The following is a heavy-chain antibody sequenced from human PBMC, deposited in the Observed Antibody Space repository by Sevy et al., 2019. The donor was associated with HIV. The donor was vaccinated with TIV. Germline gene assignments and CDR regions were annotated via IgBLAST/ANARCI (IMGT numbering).Heavy chain of an antibody. CDR3: AKDSTRGYSYGSDFDY. D-gene: IGHD5-18*01. Sequence: GWSLRLSCAASGFTFSSYGMHWVRQAPGKGLEWVAVISYDGSNKYYADSVKGRFTISRDNSKNTLYLQMNSLRAEDTAVYYCAKDSTRGYSYGSDFDYWGQGTLVTVSS. V-gene: IGHV3-30*18. CDR2: ISYDGSNK. J-gene: IGHJ4*02. CDR1: GFTFSSYG.